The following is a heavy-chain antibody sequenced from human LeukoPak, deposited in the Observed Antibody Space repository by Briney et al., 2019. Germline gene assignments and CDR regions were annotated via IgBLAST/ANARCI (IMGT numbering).Heavy chain of an antibody. Sequence: GGSLRLSCAASGFTFSSYAITWVRQAPGKGLEWVSSIRSTGDSTFYADSVKDRFTISRDNSKNTVYLLMNSLRTEDTAVYYCGRSRRINASLYYYMDVWGKGTTVTVSS. V-gene: IGHV3-23*01. J-gene: IGHJ6*03. CDR3: GRSRRINASLYYYMDV. CDR2: IRSTGDST. D-gene: IGHD2-15*01. CDR1: GFTFSSYA.